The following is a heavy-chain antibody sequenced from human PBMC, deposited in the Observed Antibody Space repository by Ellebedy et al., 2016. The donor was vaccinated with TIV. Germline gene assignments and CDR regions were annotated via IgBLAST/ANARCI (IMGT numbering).Heavy chain of an antibody. CDR3: ARVGADYYYGMDV. J-gene: IGHJ6*02. D-gene: IGHD4/OR15-4a*01. V-gene: IGHV3-48*01. CDR1: GFTFSSYS. CDR2: ISSSSSTI. Sequence: GESLKISCAASGFTFSSYSMNWVRQAPGKGLEWVSYISSSSSTIYYADSVKGRFTISRDNAKNSLYLQMNSLRAEDTAVYYCARVGADYYYGMDVWGQGTTVTVSS.